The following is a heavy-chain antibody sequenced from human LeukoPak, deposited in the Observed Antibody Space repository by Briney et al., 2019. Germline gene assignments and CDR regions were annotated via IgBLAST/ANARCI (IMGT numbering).Heavy chain of an antibody. J-gene: IGHJ6*02. V-gene: IGHV4-31*03. CDR3: ARDPGLEVYGMDV. CDR2: IYYSGST. CDR1: GGSISSGGYY. Sequence: PSQTLSLTCTVSGGSISSGGYYWSWIRQHPGKGLEWIGYIYYSGSTYYNPSLKSRVTISVDTSKNQFSLKLSSVTAADTAVYYCARDPGLEVYGMDVWGQGTTVTVSS.